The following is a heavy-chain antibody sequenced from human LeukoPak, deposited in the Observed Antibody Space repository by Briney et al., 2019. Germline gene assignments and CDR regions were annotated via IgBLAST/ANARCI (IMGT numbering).Heavy chain of an antibody. J-gene: IGHJ4*02. CDR2: IYTSGST. V-gene: IGHV4-61*02. CDR1: GGSISSGLYY. Sequence: SETLSLTCTVSGGSISSGLYYWSWIRQPAGEGLEWIGRIYTSGSTNHNPSLKSRVTISLDTSKNQFSLKLSSVTAADTAVYYCARKRPWGLSRYFDYWGQGTLVTVSS. D-gene: IGHD7-27*01. CDR3: ARKRPWGLSRYFDY.